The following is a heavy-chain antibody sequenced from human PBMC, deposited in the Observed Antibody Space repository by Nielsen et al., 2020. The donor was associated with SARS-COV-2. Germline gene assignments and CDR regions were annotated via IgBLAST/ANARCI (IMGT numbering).Heavy chain of an antibody. CDR1: GFTFSSYW. J-gene: IGHJ4*02. Sequence: GESLKISCAASGFTFSSYWMSWVRQAPGKGLEWVANIKQDGSEKYYVDSVKGRFTIPRDNAKNSLYLQMNSLRAEDTAVYYCASLGSSSWSFDYWGQGTLVTVSS. D-gene: IGHD6-13*01. V-gene: IGHV3-7*01. CDR3: ASLGSSSWSFDY. CDR2: IKQDGSEK.